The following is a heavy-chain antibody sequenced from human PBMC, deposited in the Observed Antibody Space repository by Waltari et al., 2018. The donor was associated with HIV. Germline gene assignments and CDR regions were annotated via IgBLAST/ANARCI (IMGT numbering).Heavy chain of an antibody. CDR2: IYYSGST. J-gene: IGHJ6*02. CDR1: GGSISSGGYS. CDR3: ARAPTISGLLSDYYYAMDV. D-gene: IGHD3-22*01. V-gene: IGHV4-31*03. Sequence: QVQLQESGPGLVKPSQTLSLTCTVSGGSISSGGYSWSWFRQHPGKGLEWIGYIYYSGSTYYNPSLKSRITISVDTSKNQFSLKLSSVTAADTAVYYCARAPTISGLLSDYYYAMDVWGQGTTVTVSS.